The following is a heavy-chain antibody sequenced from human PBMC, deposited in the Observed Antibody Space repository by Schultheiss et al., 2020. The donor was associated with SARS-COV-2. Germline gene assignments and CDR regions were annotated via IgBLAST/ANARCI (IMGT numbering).Heavy chain of an antibody. V-gene: IGHV3-74*01. J-gene: IGHJ3*02. CDR2: ISGDGTIT. CDR1: GFTFSSYG. D-gene: IGHD3-22*01. CDR3: ARPRYYYDSSKGNAFDI. Sequence: GGSLRLSCAASGFTFSSYGMHWVRQATGKGLEWVSHISGDGTITVYADSVKGRFTISRDNSKNTLYLQMNSLRAEDTAVYYCARPRYYYDSSKGNAFDIWGQGTMVTVSS.